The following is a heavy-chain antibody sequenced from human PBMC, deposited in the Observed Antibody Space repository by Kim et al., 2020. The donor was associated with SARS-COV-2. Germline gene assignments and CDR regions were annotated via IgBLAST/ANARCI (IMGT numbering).Heavy chain of an antibody. CDR1: GFTVSSNY. CDR2: IYSGGST. V-gene: IGHV3-53*01. Sequence: GGSLRLSCAASGFTVSSNYMSWVRQAPGKGLEWVSVIYSGGSTYYADSVKGRFTISRDNSKNTLYLQMNSLRAEDTAVYYCARITIYGSGSYYSYYFDYWGQGTLVTVSS. D-gene: IGHD3-10*01. CDR3: ARITIYGSGSYYSYYFDY. J-gene: IGHJ4*02.